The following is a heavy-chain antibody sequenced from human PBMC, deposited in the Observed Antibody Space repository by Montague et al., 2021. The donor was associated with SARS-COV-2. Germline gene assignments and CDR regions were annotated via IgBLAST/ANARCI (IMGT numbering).Heavy chain of an antibody. D-gene: IGHD3-9*01. CDR3: ARSHYDILTGYYTVFDY. CDR2: IDWDDDK. CDR1: GGSISSSSYY. V-gene: IGHV2-70*01. J-gene: IGHJ4*02. Sequence: TLSLTCTVSGGSISSSSYYWGWIPQPPGKALEWLALIDWDDDKYYSPSLKTSLTISKDTSKNQVVLTMTNMDPVDTATYYCARSHYDILTGYYTVFDYWGQGTLVTVSS.